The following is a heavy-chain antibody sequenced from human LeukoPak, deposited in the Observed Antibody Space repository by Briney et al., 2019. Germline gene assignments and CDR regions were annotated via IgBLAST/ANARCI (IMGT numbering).Heavy chain of an antibody. CDR1: GFTSSFV. V-gene: IGHV3-30*04. D-gene: IGHD1-1*01. Sequence: GGSRRLSWVACGFTSSFVVHWVRQAPGAGLEWVAVISYDGSIEHVADSVKGRFTISRDNAKNTVYLQMDSLRAEDTAVYYCARDSPRTGPWGQGILVIVSS. CDR3: ARDSPRTGP. J-gene: IGHJ5*02. CDR2: ISYDGSIE.